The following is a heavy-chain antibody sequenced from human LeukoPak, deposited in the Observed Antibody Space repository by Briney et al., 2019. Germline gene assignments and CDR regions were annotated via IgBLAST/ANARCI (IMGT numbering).Heavy chain of an antibody. D-gene: IGHD3-3*01. V-gene: IGHV4-34*01. CDR1: GGSFSGYY. Sequence: PSETLSLTCAVYGGSFSGYYWSWIRQPPGKGLEWIGEINHSGSTNYNPSLKSRVTISVDTSKNQFSLKLSSVTAADTAVYYCARGSDYDFWSGYRMPSDYWGQGTLVTVSS. J-gene: IGHJ4*02. CDR2: INHSGST. CDR3: ARGSDYDFWSGYRMPSDY.